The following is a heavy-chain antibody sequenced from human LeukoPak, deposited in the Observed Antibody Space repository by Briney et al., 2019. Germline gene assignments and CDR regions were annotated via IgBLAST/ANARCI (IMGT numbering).Heavy chain of an antibody. J-gene: IGHJ5*02. Sequence: ASVKVSCKASGYTFTGYYMHWVRQAHGQGLEWMGWINPNSGGTNYAQKFQGRVTMTRDTSISTAYMELSRLRSDDTAVYYCARSRYFDWLLVPWGQGTLVTVSS. CDR1: GYTFTGYY. CDR3: ARSRYFDWLLVP. V-gene: IGHV1-2*02. D-gene: IGHD3-9*01. CDR2: INPNSGGT.